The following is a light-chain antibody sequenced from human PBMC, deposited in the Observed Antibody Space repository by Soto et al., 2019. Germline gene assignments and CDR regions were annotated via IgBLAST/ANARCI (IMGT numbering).Light chain of an antibody. Sequence: QAVVTQEPSLTVSPGGTVTFTCGSSTGAVTSGHYPYWFQQKPGQAPRTLIFDTTSKKSWTPGRFSGSLLGGRAALTLSGAQPEDEADYYRLLSYGGVGEVFGGGTKLTVL. J-gene: IGLJ2*01. CDR1: TGAVTSGHY. CDR3: LLSYGGVGEV. CDR2: DTT. V-gene: IGLV7-46*01.